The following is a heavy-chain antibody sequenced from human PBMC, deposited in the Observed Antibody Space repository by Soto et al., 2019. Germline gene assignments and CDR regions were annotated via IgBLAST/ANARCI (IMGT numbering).Heavy chain of an antibody. V-gene: IGHV6-1*01. Sequence: LLMQSQTLSLTCAISGDSVSSNSAAWNWIRQSPSRGLEWLGRTYYRSKWYNDYAVSVKSRITINPDTSKNQFSLQLNSVTPEDTAVYYCARGNGLTEDSSSWYNWFDPWGQGTLVTVSS. CDR2: TYYRSKWYN. D-gene: IGHD6-13*01. CDR1: GDSVSSNSAA. CDR3: ARGNGLTEDSSSWYNWFDP. J-gene: IGHJ5*02.